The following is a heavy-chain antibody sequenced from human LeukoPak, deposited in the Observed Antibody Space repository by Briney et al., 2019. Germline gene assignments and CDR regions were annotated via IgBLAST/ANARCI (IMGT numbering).Heavy chain of an antibody. D-gene: IGHD3-22*01. CDR1: GFTFRSYA. V-gene: IGHV3-23*01. CDR2: ISGSGGST. CDR3: AKDSADYYDSSGYYFS. J-gene: IGHJ4*02. Sequence: GGSLRLSCAASGFTFRSYAMSWVRQAPGKGLEWVSAISGSGGSTYYADSVKGRFTISRDNSKNTLYLQMNSLRAEDTAVYYCAKDSADYYDSSGYYFSWGQGTLVTVSS.